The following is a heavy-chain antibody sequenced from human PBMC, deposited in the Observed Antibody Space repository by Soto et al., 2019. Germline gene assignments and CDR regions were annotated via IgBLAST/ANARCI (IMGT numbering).Heavy chain of an antibody. CDR1: GFSLSTSGVG. D-gene: IGHD6-19*01. Sequence: QITLKESGPTLVKPTQTLTLTCTFSGFSLSTSGVGVGWIRQPPGKALEWLAFIYWDDDKRYSPSLKSRLTITKDTTNNQVVLPMTNMDPVDTATYYCAHRPIVVAGTRGFAWFDPWGQGTLVTVSS. V-gene: IGHV2-5*02. CDR2: IYWDDDK. CDR3: AHRPIVVAGTRGFAWFDP. J-gene: IGHJ5*02.